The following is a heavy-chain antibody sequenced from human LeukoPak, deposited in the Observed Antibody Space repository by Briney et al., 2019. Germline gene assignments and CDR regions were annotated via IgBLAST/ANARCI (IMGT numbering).Heavy chain of an antibody. CDR2: INPSGGDT. J-gene: IGHJ4*02. Sequence: ASVKVSCKASGYTFANYYMHWVRQAPGQGLEWMGIINPSGGDTSYAQRFQGRVTMTRDMSTITVYMELSSLKSEETAVYYCARGSHLLMVTPNFDYWGQGTMVTVSS. D-gene: IGHD2-21*02. CDR3: ARGSHLLMVTPNFDY. V-gene: IGHV1-46*01. CDR1: GYTFANYY.